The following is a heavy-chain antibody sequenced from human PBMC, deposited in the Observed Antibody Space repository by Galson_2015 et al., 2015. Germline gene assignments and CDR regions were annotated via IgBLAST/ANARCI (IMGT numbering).Heavy chain of an antibody. D-gene: IGHD5-12*01. J-gene: IGHJ3*02. Sequence: SLRLSCAASGFTFSSYAMSWVRQAPGKGLEWVSAISGSGGSTYYADSVKGRFTISRDNSKNTLYLQMNSLRAEDTAVYYCAKTPRGSHDAFDIWGQGTMVTVSS. CDR2: ISGSGGST. V-gene: IGHV3-23*01. CDR1: GFTFSSYA. CDR3: AKTPRGSHDAFDI.